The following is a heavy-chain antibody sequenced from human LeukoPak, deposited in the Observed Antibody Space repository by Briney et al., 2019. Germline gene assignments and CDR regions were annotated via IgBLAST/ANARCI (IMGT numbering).Heavy chain of an antibody. J-gene: IGHJ4*02. V-gene: IGHV3-21*01. Sequence: GGSLRLSCAASGFTFSSYSMNWVRQAPEKGLEWVSSISSSSSYIYYADSVKGRFTISRDNAKNSLYLQMNSLRAEDTAVYYCARDSAGHDGFDYWGQGTLVTVSS. CDR2: ISSSSSYI. D-gene: IGHD1-1*01. CDR1: GFTFSSYS. CDR3: ARDSAGHDGFDY.